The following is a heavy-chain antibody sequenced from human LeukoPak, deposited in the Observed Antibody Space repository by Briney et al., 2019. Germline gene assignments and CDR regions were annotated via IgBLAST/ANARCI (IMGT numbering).Heavy chain of an antibody. CDR1: GFTFSSYA. J-gene: IGHJ4*02. CDR3: ARDRRRYGSGSPFDY. Sequence: GGSLRLSCAASGFTFSSYAMHWVRQAPGKGLEWVAVISYDGSNKYYADSVKGRFTISRDNSKNTLYLQMKSLRAEDKAVYYCARDRRRYGSGSPFDYWGQGTLVTVSS. CDR2: ISYDGSNK. D-gene: IGHD3-10*01. V-gene: IGHV3-30*04.